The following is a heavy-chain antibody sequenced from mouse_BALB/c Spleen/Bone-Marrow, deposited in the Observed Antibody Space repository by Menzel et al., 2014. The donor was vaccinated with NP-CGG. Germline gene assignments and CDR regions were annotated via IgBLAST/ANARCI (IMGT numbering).Heavy chain of an antibody. CDR2: IWSGGST. CDR3: ASPYYGNYVYAMDY. CDR1: GFSLTSYG. D-gene: IGHD2-10*01. Sequence: VHLVESGPGPVQPSQSLSITCTVSGFSLTSYGVHWVRQSPGKGLEWLGVIWSGGSTDYNAAFISRLSISKDNSKSXVFFKMNSLQANDTAIYYCASPYYGNYVYAMDYWGQGTSVTVSS. V-gene: IGHV2-2*02. J-gene: IGHJ4*01.